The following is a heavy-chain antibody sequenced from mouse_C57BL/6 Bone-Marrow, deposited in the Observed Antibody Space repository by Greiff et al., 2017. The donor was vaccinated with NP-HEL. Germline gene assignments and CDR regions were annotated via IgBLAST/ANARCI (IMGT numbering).Heavy chain of an antibody. CDR2: LRLKSDNYAT. CDR3: TCYYSNYDAMEY. V-gene: IGHV6-3*01. CDR1: GFTFSNYW. J-gene: IGHJ4*01. Sequence: EVQLVESGGGLVQPGGSMKLSCVASGFTFSNYWMNWVRQSPEQGLEWVAQLRLKSDNYATHYAESVKGRFTISRDDAKSSVYLQMNNLRAEDTGIYYCTCYYSNYDAMEYGGQGTAVTVSA. D-gene: IGHD2-5*01.